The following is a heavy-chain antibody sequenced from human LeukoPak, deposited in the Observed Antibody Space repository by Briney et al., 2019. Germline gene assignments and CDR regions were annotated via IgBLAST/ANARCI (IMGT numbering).Heavy chain of an antibody. V-gene: IGHV1-69*13. CDR2: IIPIFGTA. J-gene: IGHJ6*02. CDR1: GGTFSSYA. D-gene: IGHD6-13*01. CDR3: ARVIAAATYYYYGMDV. Sequence: SVKVSCKASGGTFSSYAISWVRQGTGQGLEWMGGIIPIFGTANYAQKFQGRVTITADESTSTGYMELSSLRSEDTAVYYCARVIAAATYYYYGMDVWGQGTTVTVSS.